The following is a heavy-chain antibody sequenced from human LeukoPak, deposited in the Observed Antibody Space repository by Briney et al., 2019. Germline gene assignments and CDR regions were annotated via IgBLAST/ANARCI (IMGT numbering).Heavy chain of an antibody. J-gene: IGHJ6*01. Sequence: SSTLSLTCTVSPGSIRSYSWCWIRQPPGKGLDQIGYIYYSGSTNYNPSLKSRVTISVDTSKNQFSLKLSSVTAADTAVYYCAGCHLSCGWLRMDVWGQGTTVTVSS. V-gene: IGHV4-59*01. CDR3: AGCHLSCGWLRMDV. CDR1: PGSIRSYS. CDR2: IYYSGST. D-gene: IGHD6-19*01.